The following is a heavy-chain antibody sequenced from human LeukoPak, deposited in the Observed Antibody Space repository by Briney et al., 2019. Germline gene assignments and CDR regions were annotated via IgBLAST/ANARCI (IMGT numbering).Heavy chain of an antibody. J-gene: IGHJ4*02. CDR2: IYNMGST. CDR1: GVSVSSNY. V-gene: IGHV4-59*02. CDR3: AQSTGWPGFDY. D-gene: IGHD6-19*01. Sequence: SETLSLTCTVSGVSVSSNYWSWVRQPPGKGLEYVGYIYNMGSTNYNPSLKSRVTISVDTSKNQFSLKLSSVTAADTAMYYCAQSTGWPGFDYWGQGTLVTVSS.